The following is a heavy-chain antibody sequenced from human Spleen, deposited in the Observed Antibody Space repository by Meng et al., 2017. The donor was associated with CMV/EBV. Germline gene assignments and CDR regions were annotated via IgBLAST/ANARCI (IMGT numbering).Heavy chain of an antibody. Sequence: SETLSLTCTVSGGSITTYYWNWIRQPPGKGLEWIGYIFHNGNTDYNPSLKSRVTISLDTSKNHFSLKLNSVTAADTAMYYCARSNAFDILGQGTMVTVSS. CDR3: ARSNAFDI. V-gene: IGHV4-59*01. J-gene: IGHJ3*02. CDR1: GGSITTYY. D-gene: IGHD6-6*01. CDR2: IFHNGNT.